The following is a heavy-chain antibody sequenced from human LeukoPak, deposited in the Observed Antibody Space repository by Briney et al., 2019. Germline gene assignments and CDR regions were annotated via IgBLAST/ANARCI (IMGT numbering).Heavy chain of an antibody. J-gene: IGHJ5*02. Sequence: GGSLRLSCAASGFTVSSNYMSWVRQAPGKGLEWVSVIYSGGSTYYADSVKGRFTISRDNSKNTLYLQMNSLRAEDTAVYYCARANSYCGGDCYSGSWFDPWGQGTLVTVSS. V-gene: IGHV3-66*01. CDR2: IYSGGST. CDR1: GFTVSSNY. D-gene: IGHD2-21*02. CDR3: ARANSYCGGDCYSGSWFDP.